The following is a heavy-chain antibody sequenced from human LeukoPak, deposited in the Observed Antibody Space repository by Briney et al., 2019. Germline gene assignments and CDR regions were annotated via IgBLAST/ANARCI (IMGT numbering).Heavy chain of an antibody. CDR3: ASDRGTVTTKFDY. Sequence: PGGSLRLSCAASGFTFSSYSMNWVRQAPGKGLEWVSSISSSSSYIYYADSVKGRFTISRDSAKNSLYLRMNSLRAEDTAVYYCASDRGTVTTKFDYWGQGTLVTVSS. V-gene: IGHV3-21*01. CDR2: ISSSSSYI. J-gene: IGHJ4*02. D-gene: IGHD4-17*01. CDR1: GFTFSSYS.